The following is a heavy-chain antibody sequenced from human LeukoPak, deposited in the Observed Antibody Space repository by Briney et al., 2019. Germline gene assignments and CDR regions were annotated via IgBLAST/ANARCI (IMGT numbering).Heavy chain of an antibody. V-gene: IGHV1-8*01. D-gene: IGHD3-10*01. CDR3: ARVRAVRGVANPALRY. Sequence: ASVKVSCKASGYTFTSYDINWVRQATGQGLEWMGWMNPNSGNTGYAQKFQGRVTMTRNTSISTAYMELSSLRSEDTAVYYCARVRAVRGVANPALRYWGQGTLVTVSS. CDR1: GYTFTSYD. CDR2: MNPNSGNT. J-gene: IGHJ4*02.